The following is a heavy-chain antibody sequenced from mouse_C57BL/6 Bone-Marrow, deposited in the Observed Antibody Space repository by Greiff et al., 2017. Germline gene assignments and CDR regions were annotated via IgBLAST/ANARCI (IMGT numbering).Heavy chain of an antibody. V-gene: IGHV7-3*01. Sequence: EVMLVESGGGLVQPGGSLSLSCAASGFTFTDYYMSWVRQPPGKALEWMGFIRNKASGYTTEYSASVKGRFTISRDNSQCILYLQMHALGAEDSATYYCARSTTVLATDWYFDVWGTGTTVTVSS. J-gene: IGHJ1*03. CDR3: ARSTTVLATDWYFDV. D-gene: IGHD1-1*01. CDR1: GFTFTDYY. CDR2: IRNKASGYTT.